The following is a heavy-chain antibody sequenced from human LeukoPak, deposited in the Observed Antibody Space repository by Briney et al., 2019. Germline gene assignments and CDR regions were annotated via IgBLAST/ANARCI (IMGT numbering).Heavy chain of an antibody. CDR2: IYYGGST. CDR3: ARARLDSSGRFDY. D-gene: IGHD3-22*01. V-gene: IGHV4-59*12. J-gene: IGHJ4*02. Sequence: SETLSLTCTVSGGSISSYYWSWIREPPGKGLEWIGYIYYGGSTDYNPSLKSRVTISKDTSKTQFSLRLSSVTAADTAVYYCARARLDSSGRFDYWGQGTLVTVSS. CDR1: GGSISSYY.